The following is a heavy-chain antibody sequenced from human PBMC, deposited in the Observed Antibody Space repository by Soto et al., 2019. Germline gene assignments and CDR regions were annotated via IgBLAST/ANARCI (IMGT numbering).Heavy chain of an antibody. V-gene: IGHV4-61*01. CDR3: ARIGGWYDIDF. CDR1: GGSVSSGSFH. J-gene: IGHJ4*02. D-gene: IGHD6-19*01. CDR2: IFYNGTA. Sequence: SETLSLTCSVSGGSVSSGSFHWSWIRQPPGKGLQFIGSIFYNGTANYSPSLKNRVSISIDTSQSQFFLQLISVAAADTADYYCARIGGWYDIDFWGQGSLVTVSS.